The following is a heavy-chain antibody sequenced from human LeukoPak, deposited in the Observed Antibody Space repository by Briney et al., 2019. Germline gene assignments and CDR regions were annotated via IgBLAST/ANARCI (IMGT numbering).Heavy chain of an antibody. CDR1: GFTFDDYA. V-gene: IGHV3-9*01. D-gene: IGHD3-9*01. Sequence: GRSLRLSCAASGFTFDDYAMHWVRQAPGKGLEGVSGISWNSGSIDYADSVKGRFTISRDNAKNSLYLQMNSLRAEDTALYYCAKAKLRYFDWLPFDYWGQGTTVTVS. CDR2: ISWNSGSI. J-gene: IGHJ4*03. CDR3: AKAKLRYFDWLPFDY.